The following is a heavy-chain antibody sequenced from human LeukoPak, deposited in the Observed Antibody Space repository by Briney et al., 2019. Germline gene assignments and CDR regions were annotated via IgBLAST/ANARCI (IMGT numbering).Heavy chain of an antibody. J-gene: IGHJ3*02. CDR2: XXXXXKSYTT. D-gene: IGHD3-22*01. V-gene: IGHV3-72*01. CDR3: TRPSYYDSRGYSTNGFDI. Sequence: AGGSLRLSCVASGFTVSDHYIDWVRQAPGKGLEWVGRXXXXXKSYTTDDAASVRGRFTISRDDSKNSLYLQMYSLKTEDTAVYFCTRPSYYDSRGYSTNGFDIWGQGTMVTVSS. CDR1: GFTVSDHY.